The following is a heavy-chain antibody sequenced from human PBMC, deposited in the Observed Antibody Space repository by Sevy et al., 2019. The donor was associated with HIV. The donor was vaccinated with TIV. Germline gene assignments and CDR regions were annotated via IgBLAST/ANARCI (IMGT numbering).Heavy chain of an antibody. Sequence: GGSLRLSCAASGFTFSSYWMTWVRQAPGKGLEWVANMRQDGNEKYYVDSVKGRFTISRDNAKNSLYLQMNSLIAEDTAVYYCARGIYGSGSRLGLGYWGQGTMVTVSS. V-gene: IGHV3-7*01. CDR2: MRQDGNEK. CDR1: GFTFSSYW. CDR3: ARGIYGSGSRLGLGY. D-gene: IGHD3-10*01. J-gene: IGHJ4*02.